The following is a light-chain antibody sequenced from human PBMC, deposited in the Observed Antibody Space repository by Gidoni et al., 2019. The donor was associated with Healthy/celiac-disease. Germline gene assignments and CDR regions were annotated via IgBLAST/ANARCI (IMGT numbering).Light chain of an antibody. CDR1: QSVSSSY. CDR3: QQYGSSPWT. V-gene: IGKV3-20*01. Sequence: EIVLTQSPGTLSLSPGERATLSCRASQSVSSSYLAWYQQKPGQAPKLLIYGAYSRATGIPDRLSGSVSGTEFTRTSSRLEPEDFAVYYCQQYGSSPWTFGQXTKVEIK. CDR2: GAY. J-gene: IGKJ1*01.